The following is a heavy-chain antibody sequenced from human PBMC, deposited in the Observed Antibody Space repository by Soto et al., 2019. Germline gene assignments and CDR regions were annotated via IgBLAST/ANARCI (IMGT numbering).Heavy chain of an antibody. CDR2: IAEDGSKK. Sequence: VQLVELGGDLVQPGGSLRLSCAASGFNFSTYYMGWVRQAPGKGLEWVANIAEDGSKKDYADSVKGRFTVSRDNADNSLHLQMHSLRVEDTALYYCVRGGAALPHWGQGAWVTVSS. CDR1: GFNFSTYY. D-gene: IGHD1-26*01. V-gene: IGHV3-7*01. J-gene: IGHJ4*02. CDR3: VRGGAALPH.